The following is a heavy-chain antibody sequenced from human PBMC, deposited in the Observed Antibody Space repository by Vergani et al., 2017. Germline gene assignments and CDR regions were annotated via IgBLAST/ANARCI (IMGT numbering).Heavy chain of an antibody. CDR3: ARRIGERYGSGGSCHLPEYYDYYYRDV. CDR2: IIPIFGTA. Sequence: QVQLVQSGVEVKKPGASVKVSCTASGYTFTSYGISWVRQAPGQGLEWMGGIIPIFGTANYAQKFQGRVTITADESTSTAYMELSSLGSEDTAGYYCARRIGERYGSGGSCHLPEYYDYYYRDVWGKGP. CDR1: GYTFTSYG. V-gene: IGHV1-69*13. J-gene: IGHJ6*03. D-gene: IGHD2-15*01.